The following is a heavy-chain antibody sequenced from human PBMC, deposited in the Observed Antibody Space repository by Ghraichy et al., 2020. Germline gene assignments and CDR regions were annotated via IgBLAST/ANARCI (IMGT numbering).Heavy chain of an antibody. J-gene: IGHJ6*02. CDR2: INHSGST. V-gene: IGHV4-34*01. Sequence: SQTLSLTCAVYGGSFSGYYWSWIRQPPGKGLEWIGEINHSGSTNYNPSLKSRVTISVDTSKNQFSLKLSSVTAADTAVYYCARGASVDGIIVVVPAAMSYYGMDVWGQGTTVTVSS. CDR1: GGSFSGYY. CDR3: ARGASVDGIIVVVPAAMSYYGMDV. D-gene: IGHD2-2*01.